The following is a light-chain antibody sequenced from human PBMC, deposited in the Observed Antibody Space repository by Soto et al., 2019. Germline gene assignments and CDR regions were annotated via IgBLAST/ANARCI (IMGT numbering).Light chain of an antibody. CDR2: QDS. CDR1: KLGDKY. CDR3: QAWDSCTVV. J-gene: IGLJ2*01. Sequence: SSELTQPPSVSVSPGQTASITCSGDKLGDKYACWYQQKPGQSPVLVIYQDSKRASGIPVRFSDSNSANTATLTISGTQAMDEADYYCQAWDSCTVVFGGGTKLTVL. V-gene: IGLV3-1*01.